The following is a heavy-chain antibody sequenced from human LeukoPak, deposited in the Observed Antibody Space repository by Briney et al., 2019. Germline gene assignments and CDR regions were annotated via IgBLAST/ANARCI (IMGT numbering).Heavy chain of an antibody. J-gene: IGHJ2*01. D-gene: IGHD6-19*01. CDR2: ISGSGGST. CDR3: AKVYGSGWYTILGWYFDL. CDR1: GFTFSSYA. Sequence: PGGSLRLSCAASGFTFSSYAMSWVRQAPGKGLEWVSAISGSGGSTYYADSVKGRFTISRDNSKNTLYLQMNGLRAEDTAVYYCAKVYGSGWYTILGWYFDLWGRGTLVTVSS. V-gene: IGHV3-23*01.